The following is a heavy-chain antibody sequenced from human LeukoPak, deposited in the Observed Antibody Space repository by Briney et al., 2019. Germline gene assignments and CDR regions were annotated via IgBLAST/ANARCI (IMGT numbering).Heavy chain of an antibody. D-gene: IGHD3-22*01. Sequence: SETLSLTCTVSGGSISRNYWSWIRHPPGEGLEWIGYIYYSGSTIYNPSLKSRVTISVDTSKNQFSLKLSSVTAADTAVYYCARRAYSSGYYYFDYWGQGTLVTVSS. CDR3: ARRAYSSGYYYFDY. CDR2: IYYSGST. V-gene: IGHV4-59*01. CDR1: GGSISRNY. J-gene: IGHJ4*02.